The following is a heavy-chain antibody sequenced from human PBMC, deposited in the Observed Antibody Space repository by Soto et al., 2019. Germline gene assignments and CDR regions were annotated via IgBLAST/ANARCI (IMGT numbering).Heavy chain of an antibody. CDR1: GDSVSSNSAT. J-gene: IGHJ4*01. D-gene: IGHD1-1*01. V-gene: IGHV6-1*01. Sequence: PSQTLSLTCVISGDSVSSNSATWNWIRQSPSRGLEWLGRTYHRSKWYYDYAVSMKGRLTINPDTSKNQFSLQLSSVTPEDSGVYYCATVGSGQVRGPGHRDYWGQGSLVTVYS. CDR3: ATVGSGQVRGPGHRDY. CDR2: TYHRSKWYY.